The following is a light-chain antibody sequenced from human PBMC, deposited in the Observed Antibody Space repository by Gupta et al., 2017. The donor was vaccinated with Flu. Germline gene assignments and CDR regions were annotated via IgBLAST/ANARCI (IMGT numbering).Light chain of an antibody. J-gene: IGKJ1*01. CDR1: QSVSSY. CDR3: HQRSNWPPT. Sequence: DIVLTQSPATLSLSPGERATLSCRASQSVSSYLAWYQQKPGQAPRLLIYDASNRATGIPARFSGSGSGTDFTLTISSLEPEDFAVYYCHQRSNWPPTFGQGTKVEIK. CDR2: DAS. V-gene: IGKV3-11*01.